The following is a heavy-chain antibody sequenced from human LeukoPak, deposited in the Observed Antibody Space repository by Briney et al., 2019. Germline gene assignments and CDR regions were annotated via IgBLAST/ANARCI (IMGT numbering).Heavy chain of an antibody. J-gene: IGHJ3*02. Sequence: SETLSLTCTVSGGSISSYYWSWIRQPPGKGLEWIGYIYYSGSTNYNPSLKSRVTISVDTSKNQSSLKLSSVTAADTAVYYCARSGGFGELLTAFDIWGQGTMVTVSS. D-gene: IGHD3-10*01. V-gene: IGHV4-59*01. CDR1: GGSISSYY. CDR3: ARSGGFGELLTAFDI. CDR2: IYYSGST.